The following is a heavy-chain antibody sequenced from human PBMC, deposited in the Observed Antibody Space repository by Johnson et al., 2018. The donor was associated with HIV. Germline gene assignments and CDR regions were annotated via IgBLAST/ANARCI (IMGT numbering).Heavy chain of an antibody. CDR1: GFTFSSYA. Sequence: QVQLVESGGGVVQPGRSLRLSCAASGFTFSSYAMHWVRQAPGKGLEWVAVMSYDGSSKYYVDSVKGRFTISRDNAKNSLYLQMNSLRAEDTAVYYCARDSPWELTAFDIWGQGTMVTVSS. CDR2: MSYDGSSK. D-gene: IGHD1-26*01. J-gene: IGHJ3*02. CDR3: ARDSPWELTAFDI. V-gene: IGHV3-30*04.